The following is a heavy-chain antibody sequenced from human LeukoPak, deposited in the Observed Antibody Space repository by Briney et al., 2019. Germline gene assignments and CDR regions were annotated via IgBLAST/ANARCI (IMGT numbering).Heavy chain of an antibody. CDR1: GGTFSIYA. CDR2: IIPIFGTA. J-gene: IGHJ4*02. V-gene: IGHV1-69*01. Sequence: GSSVKVSFKASGGTFSIYAISWVRQAPGQGLEWMGGIIPIFGTANYAQKFQGRVTITADESTSTAYMELSSLRSEDTAVYYCASQNPIVVVPAAKGHFFDYWGQGTLVTVSS. CDR3: ASQNPIVVVPAAKGHFFDY. D-gene: IGHD2-2*01.